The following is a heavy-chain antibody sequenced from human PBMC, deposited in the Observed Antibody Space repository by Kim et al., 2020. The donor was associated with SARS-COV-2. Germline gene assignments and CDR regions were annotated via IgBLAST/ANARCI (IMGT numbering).Heavy chain of an antibody. CDR3: ARQGGYCSGGSCYPSGSTDWYFAL. Sequence: GESLKISCKGSGYSFTSYWIGWVRQMPGKGLEWMGIIYPGDSDTRYSPSFQGQVTISADKSISTAYLQWSSLKASDTAMYYCARQGGYCSGGSCYPSGSTDWYFALWGRGTLVTVSS. J-gene: IGHJ2*01. CDR1: GYSFTSYW. D-gene: IGHD2-15*01. CDR2: IYPGDSDT. V-gene: IGHV5-51*01.